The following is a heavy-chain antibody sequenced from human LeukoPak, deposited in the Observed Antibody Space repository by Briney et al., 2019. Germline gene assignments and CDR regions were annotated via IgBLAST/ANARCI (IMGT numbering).Heavy chain of an antibody. D-gene: IGHD1-26*01. J-gene: IGHJ4*02. CDR1: GYTFTSYY. CDR3: ARRASVGATNLHFDY. V-gene: IGHV1-46*01. Sequence: GASVKVSCKASGYTFTSYYMHWVRQAPGQGLEWMGIINPSGGSTSYAQKFQGRVTMTRDMSTSTVYMELSSLRSEDTAVYYCARRASVGATNLHFDYWGQGTLVTVSS. CDR2: INPSGGST.